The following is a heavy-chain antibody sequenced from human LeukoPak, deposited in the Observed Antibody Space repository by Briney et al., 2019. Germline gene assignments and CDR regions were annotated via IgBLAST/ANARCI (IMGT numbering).Heavy chain of an antibody. V-gene: IGHV3-21*01. D-gene: IGHD3-22*01. J-gene: IGHJ4*02. CDR2: ISDSSTYI. CDR3: ARGYDYDSSVAY. Sequence: PGGSLRLSCAASGFTFSTFGFNWVRQAPGKGLEWVSSISDSSTYISYADSVKGRFTISRDNARNSLYLQMDSLRVEDTAVYYCARGYDYDSSVAYWGQGTLVTVSS. CDR1: GFTFSTFG.